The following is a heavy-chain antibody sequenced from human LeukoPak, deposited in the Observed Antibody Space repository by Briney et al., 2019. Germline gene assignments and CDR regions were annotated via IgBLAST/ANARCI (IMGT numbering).Heavy chain of an antibody. CDR1: GFTFSASV. J-gene: IGHJ4*02. D-gene: IGHD6-13*01. Sequence: GGSLRLSCAASGFTFSASVMSWVRQVPGKGLEWVSTLNRDGTRTYYSLSSSGRFIVSRDNSMNTLYLQMNGLRADDTAVYYCARDRGGYSTDFDFWGQGTLVTVTS. CDR3: ARDRGGYSTDFDF. CDR2: LNRDGTRT. V-gene: IGHV3-23*01.